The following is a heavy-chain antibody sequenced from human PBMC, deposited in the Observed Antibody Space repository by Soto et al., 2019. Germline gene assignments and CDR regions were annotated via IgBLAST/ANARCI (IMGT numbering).Heavy chain of an antibody. CDR2: IYYSGST. D-gene: IGHD3-10*01. Sequence: TSETLSLTCTVSGGSISSYYWSWIRQPPGKGLEWIGYIYYSGSTNYNPSLKSRVTISVDTSKNQFSLKLSSVTAADTAVCYCARVLGGYYGSGTRPTRWFDPWGQGTLVTVSS. V-gene: IGHV4-59*12. CDR3: ARVLGGYYGSGTRPTRWFDP. CDR1: GGSISSYY. J-gene: IGHJ5*02.